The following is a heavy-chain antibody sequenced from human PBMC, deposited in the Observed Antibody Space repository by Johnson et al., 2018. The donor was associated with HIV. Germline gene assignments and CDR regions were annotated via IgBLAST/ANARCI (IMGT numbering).Heavy chain of an antibody. V-gene: IGHV3-13*01. D-gene: IGHD2-15*01. CDR3: ARAVCRGGRCYSHDAFDI. CDR1: GFTFSSYD. J-gene: IGHJ3*02. Sequence: VQLVESGGGLVQPGGSLRVSCAASGFTFSSYDMHWVRQATGKGLEWVSTIGTAGDTYYPGSVKGRFTVSREDAKNSLYLQMNSLRAGDTALYYCARAVCRGGRCYSHDAFDIWGQGTMVTVSS. CDR2: IGTAGDT.